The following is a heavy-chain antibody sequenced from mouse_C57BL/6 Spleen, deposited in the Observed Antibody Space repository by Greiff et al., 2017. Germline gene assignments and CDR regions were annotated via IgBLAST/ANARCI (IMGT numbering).Heavy chain of an antibody. V-gene: IGHV1-66*01. CDR1: GYSFTSYY. Sequence: QVQLQQSGPELVKPGASVKISCKASGYSFTSYYIHWVKQRPGQGLEWIGWIYPGSGNTKYNEKFKGKATLTADTSSSTAYMQLGSLTSEDSAVYYGARGEGDDGAWVAYRGQGTLVTVSA. CDR3: ARGEGDDGAWVAY. CDR2: IYPGSGNT. D-gene: IGHD2-2*01. J-gene: IGHJ3*01.